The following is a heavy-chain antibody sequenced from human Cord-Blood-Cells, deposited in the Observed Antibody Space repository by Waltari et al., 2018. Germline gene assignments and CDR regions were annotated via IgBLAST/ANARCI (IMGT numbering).Heavy chain of an antibody. CDR2: FYYSGST. CDR1: GGAISSSSYY. Sequence: QLQLQESGPGLVKPSETLSLTCTVSGGAISSSSYYWGWIRQPPGKGLEWIGSFYYSGSTYYNPSLKSRVTISVDTSKNQFSLKLSSVTAADTAVYYCASQIAAHDAIDIWGQGTMVTVSS. D-gene: IGHD6-6*01. J-gene: IGHJ3*02. CDR3: ASQIAAHDAIDI. V-gene: IGHV4-39*01.